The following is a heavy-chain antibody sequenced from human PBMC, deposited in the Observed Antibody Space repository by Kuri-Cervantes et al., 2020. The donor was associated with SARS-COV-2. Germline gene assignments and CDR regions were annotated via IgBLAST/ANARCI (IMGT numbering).Heavy chain of an antibody. CDR2: ISSSSSTI. J-gene: IGHJ6*02. CDR3: ARDSEGSTAVRPGYFYGMDV. V-gene: IGHV3-48*01. Sequence: GGSLRLSCSASGFTFSSYSMNWVRQAPGKGLEWVSYISSSSSTIYYADSVRGRFTISRDNSKNTLYLQMNSLRAEDTAVYYCARDSEGSTAVRPGYFYGMDVWGQGTTVTVSS. D-gene: IGHD6-6*01. CDR1: GFTFSSYS.